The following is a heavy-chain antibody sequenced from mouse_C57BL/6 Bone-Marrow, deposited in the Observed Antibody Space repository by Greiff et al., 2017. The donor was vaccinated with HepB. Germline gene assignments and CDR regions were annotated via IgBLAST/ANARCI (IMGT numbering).Heavy chain of an antibody. J-gene: IGHJ1*03. CDR3: ARDTTVVATRGYWYFDV. D-gene: IGHD1-1*01. CDR2: IDPEDGET. CDR1: GFNIKDYY. Sequence: EVQLQQSGAELVKPGASVKLSCTASGFNIKDYYMHWVKQRTEQGLEWIGRIDPEDGETKYAPQFQGKATITADKSSNTAYLQLSSLTSEDTAVYYCARDTTVVATRGYWYFDVWGTGTTVTVSS. V-gene: IGHV14-2*01.